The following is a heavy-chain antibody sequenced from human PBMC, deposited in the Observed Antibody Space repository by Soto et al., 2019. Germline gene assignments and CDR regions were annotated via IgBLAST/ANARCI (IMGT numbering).Heavy chain of an antibody. D-gene: IGHD5-18*01. CDR1: GFTFSTYS. J-gene: IGHJ6*02. CDR2: ISSSSGYI. Sequence: EVQLVESGGGLVKPGGSLRLSCAASGFTFSTYSMNWVRQAPGKGLEWVSSISSSSGYIYYADSVKGRFTISRDDAKNSLSLQLNSMRAEATAAYYCARVRSYSYGQGYGMDVWGQGTTVTVSS. CDR3: ARVRSYSYGQGYGMDV. V-gene: IGHV3-21*01.